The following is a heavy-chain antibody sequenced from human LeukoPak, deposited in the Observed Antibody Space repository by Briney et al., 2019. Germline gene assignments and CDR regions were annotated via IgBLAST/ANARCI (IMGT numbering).Heavy chain of an antibody. D-gene: IGHD4-23*01. Sequence: GGSLRLPCAASGFTFSSYSMNWVRQAPGKGLEWVSSISSSSSYIYYADSVKGRFTISRDNAKNSLYLQMNSLRAEDTAVYYCARGSLSTVVTSGFDYWGQGTLVTVSS. CDR3: ARGSLSTVVTSGFDY. J-gene: IGHJ4*02. CDR2: ISSSSSYI. V-gene: IGHV3-21*01. CDR1: GFTFSSYS.